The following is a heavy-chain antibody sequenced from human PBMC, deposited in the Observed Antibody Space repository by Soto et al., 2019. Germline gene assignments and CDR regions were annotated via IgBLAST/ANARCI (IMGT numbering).Heavy chain of an antibody. J-gene: IGHJ3*02. CDR3: AKEFGSSWYEGDAFDI. D-gene: IGHD6-13*01. V-gene: IGHV3-30*18. Sequence: QVQLVESGGGVVQPGRSLRLSCAASGFTFSSYGMHWVRQAPGKGLEWVAVISYDGSNKYYADSVKGRFTISRDNSKNTLYLQMNSLRAEDTAVYYCAKEFGSSWYEGDAFDIWGQGTMVTVSS. CDR2: ISYDGSNK. CDR1: GFTFSSYG.